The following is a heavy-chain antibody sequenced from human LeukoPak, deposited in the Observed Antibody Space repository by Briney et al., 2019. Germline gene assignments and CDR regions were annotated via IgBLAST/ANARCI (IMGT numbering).Heavy chain of an antibody. Sequence: SETLSLTCAVYGGSFSGYYWSWIRQPPGKGLEWIGEINHSGSTNYNPSLKSRVTISVDTSKNQFSLKLTSVTAADTAMYYCARQSGGAFDIWGQGTMVTVSS. CDR3: ARQSGGAFDI. CDR1: GGSFSGYY. D-gene: IGHD1-26*01. V-gene: IGHV4-34*01. CDR2: INHSGST. J-gene: IGHJ3*02.